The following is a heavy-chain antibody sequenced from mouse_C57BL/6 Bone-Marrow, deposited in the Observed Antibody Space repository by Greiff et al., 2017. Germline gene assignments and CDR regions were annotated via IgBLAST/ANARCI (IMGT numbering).Heavy chain of an antibody. V-gene: IGHV1-7*01. CDR3: AIPLLFRRYRAWFAY. Sequence: VQLQQSGAELAKPGASVKLSCKASGYTFTSYWMHWVKQRPGQGLEWIGYINPSSGYTKYNQKFKDKATLTADKSSSTAYMQLSSLTYEDSAVYYWAIPLLFRRYRAWFAYWGQGTLVTVSA. CDR1: GYTFTSYW. CDR2: INPSSGYT. D-gene: IGHD1-1*01. J-gene: IGHJ3*01.